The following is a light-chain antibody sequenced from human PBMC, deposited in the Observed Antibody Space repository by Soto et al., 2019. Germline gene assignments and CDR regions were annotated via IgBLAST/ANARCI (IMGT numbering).Light chain of an antibody. Sequence: QSVLTQPPSVSGAPGQRVTISCTGSSSNIGAGYDVHWYQQLPGTAPKRLIYGNGNRPSGVPDRFSGSKSGTSASLAITGLQAEDEADYYRQSYDSSLSGSEVFGTGTKLTVL. J-gene: IGLJ1*01. CDR3: QSYDSSLSGSEV. V-gene: IGLV1-40*01. CDR2: GNG. CDR1: SSNIGAGYD.